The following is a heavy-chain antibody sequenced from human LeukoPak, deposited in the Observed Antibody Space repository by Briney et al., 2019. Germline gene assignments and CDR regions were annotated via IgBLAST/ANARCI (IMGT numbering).Heavy chain of an antibody. CDR2: INSDGSST. CDR1: GFTFSSYW. J-gene: IGHJ4*02. V-gene: IGHV3-74*01. CDR3: AREGVATADY. D-gene: IGHD3-3*01. Sequence: PGGSLRLSCAASGFTFSSYWVHWVRQAPGKGLVWVSYINSDGSSTTYADSVKGRFTISRDNARNTLYLQMSSLRADDTAVYYYAREGVATADYWGQGTLVTVSS.